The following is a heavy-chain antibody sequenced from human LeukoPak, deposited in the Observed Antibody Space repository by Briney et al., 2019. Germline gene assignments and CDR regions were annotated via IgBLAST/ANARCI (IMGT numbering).Heavy chain of an antibody. D-gene: IGHD3-3*01. CDR1: GFTFDDYA. V-gene: IGHV3-9*01. Sequence: PGGSLRLSCAASGFTFDDYAVHWVRQAPGKGLEWVSGISWNSGSIGYADSVKGRFTISRDNAKNSLYLQMNSLRAEDTALYYCAKDSYYDFWSGYFDYWGQGTLVTVSS. CDR2: ISWNSGSI. CDR3: AKDSYYDFWSGYFDY. J-gene: IGHJ4*02.